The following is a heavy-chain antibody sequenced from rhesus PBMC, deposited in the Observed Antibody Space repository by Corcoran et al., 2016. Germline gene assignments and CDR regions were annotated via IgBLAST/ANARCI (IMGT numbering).Heavy chain of an antibody. V-gene: IGHV3-183*02. CDR2: IINTGKTL. D-gene: IGHD5-12*01. J-gene: IGHJ4*01. CDR3: AREGISYIGYTEPNFDY. CDR1: GFTFGDYG. Sequence: EVQLVESGGGLVQPGGSLRLSCAASGFTFGDYGMHWVRQAPGKGLDWVSSIINTGKTLSYADSVKGRFTVSRDNAKNWLSLQMSSLRAEDTAVYYCAREGISYIGYTEPNFDYWGQGVLVTVSS.